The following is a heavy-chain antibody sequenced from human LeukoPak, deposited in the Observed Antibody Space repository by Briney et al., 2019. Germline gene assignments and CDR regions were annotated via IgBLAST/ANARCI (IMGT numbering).Heavy chain of an antibody. CDR1: GFTFSSYG. D-gene: IGHD1-26*01. J-gene: IGHJ6*03. CDR2: ISGSGGST. V-gene: IGHV3-23*01. CDR3: AKVPSGSYPYYYYYMDV. Sequence: GGPLRLSCAASGFTFSSYGMSWVRQAPGKGLEWVSAISGSGGSTYYADSVKGRFTISRDNSKNTLYLQMNSLRAEDTAVYYCAKVPSGSYPYYYYYMDVWGKGTTVTISS.